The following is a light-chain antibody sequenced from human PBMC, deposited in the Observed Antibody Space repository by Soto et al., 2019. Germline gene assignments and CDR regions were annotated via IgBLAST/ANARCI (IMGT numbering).Light chain of an antibody. Sequence: QSALTQPPSASGSPGQSVTISCTGTSSDVGGYNYVSWYQQHPGKTPKLMIYEVSKRPSGVPDRFSGSKSGNTTSLTVSGLQVEDEADYYCSSFEASNNLLFGGGTKLTVL. V-gene: IGLV2-8*01. CDR1: SSDVGGYNY. CDR3: SSFEASNNLL. CDR2: EVS. J-gene: IGLJ2*01.